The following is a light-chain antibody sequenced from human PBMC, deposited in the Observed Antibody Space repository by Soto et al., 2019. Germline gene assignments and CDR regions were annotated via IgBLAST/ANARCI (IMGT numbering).Light chain of an antibody. J-gene: IGLJ1*01. Sequence: QSVLTQPPSASATPGQRVTISCSGSNSNIGTNTVNWYQQLPGMAPRLLIYTNNQRPSGVPQRFSGSKTGTSASLAIGGLQSEDGADYYCAASDESLGAYVFGTGTKVTVL. CDR2: TNN. CDR3: AASDESLGAYV. V-gene: IGLV1-44*01. CDR1: NSNIGTNT.